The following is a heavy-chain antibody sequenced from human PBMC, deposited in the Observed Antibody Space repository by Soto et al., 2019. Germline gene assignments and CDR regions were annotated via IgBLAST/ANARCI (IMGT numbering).Heavy chain of an antibody. J-gene: IGHJ6*02. Sequence: QEQLEQSGAEVKKPGASVKVSCKASGYSFTKYDFNWVRQATGQGLERLGWVNPISGNTENAQNFQGRVTLTVNTSTSTAFMELSSLRSGDTAIYYCATSRINMIRGVFYYGLDVWGHGTTVTVSS. CDR3: ATSRINMIRGVFYYGLDV. CDR1: GYSFTKYD. V-gene: IGHV1-8*01. D-gene: IGHD3-10*01. CDR2: VNPISGNT.